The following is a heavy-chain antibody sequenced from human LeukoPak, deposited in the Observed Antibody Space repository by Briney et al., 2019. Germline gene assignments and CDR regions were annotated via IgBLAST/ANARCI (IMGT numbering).Heavy chain of an antibody. CDR3: AREYYYEELDY. CDR2: IWPEGSNK. Sequence: PGGSLRLSCAASGFNFGSYGMHWVRQAPGKGLEWVAVIWPEGSNKYYADSVKGRLTISRDNSKNTLYLQMGSLRAEDMAVYYCAREYYYEELDYWGQGTLVTVSS. V-gene: IGHV3-33*01. D-gene: IGHD3-22*01. J-gene: IGHJ4*02. CDR1: GFNFGSYG.